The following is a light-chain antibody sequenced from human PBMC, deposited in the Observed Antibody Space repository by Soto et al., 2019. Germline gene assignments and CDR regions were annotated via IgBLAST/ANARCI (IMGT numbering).Light chain of an antibody. J-gene: IGKJ4*01. V-gene: IGKV3-11*01. Sequence: EIVLTQSPATLSLSPGERATLSCRASQSVGSYLVWYQQKPGQAPRLLIYDASNRATGIPARFSGSGSGTDFTLTINSLEPEDFAVYYCQQRSNWPPLTFGEGTKVEIK. CDR3: QQRSNWPPLT. CDR2: DAS. CDR1: QSVGSY.